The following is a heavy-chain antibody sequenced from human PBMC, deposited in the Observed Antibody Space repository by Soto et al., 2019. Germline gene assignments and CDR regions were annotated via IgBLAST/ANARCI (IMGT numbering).Heavy chain of an antibody. V-gene: IGHV3-30*18. J-gene: IGHJ4*02. CDR2: ISYDGTTE. Sequence: QGQLVESGGVVVQPGRSLRLSCAASGLTFTNHGMHWVRQSPGKVLEWVAHISYDGTTEHYADSVKGRFTISRDNPNNTVHLQLNTLRPEDTAVYYCAKARLYNWNEPLDFWGQGTLVTVSS. CDR1: GLTFTNHG. CDR3: AKARLYNWNEPLDF. D-gene: IGHD1-20*01.